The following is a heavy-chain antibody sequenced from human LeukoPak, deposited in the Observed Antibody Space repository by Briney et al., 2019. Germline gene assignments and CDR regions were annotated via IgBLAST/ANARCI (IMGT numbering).Heavy chain of an antibody. Sequence: PGNSLRLSCEASGLMFSAFAMTWGRQAPGKGLEWVAVIFSDGKTAIYADSVKGRFTISRDNSKNRLFLQMDSLRPDDTATYYCASPYSGVDGVSMDYYWGQGTMVTVSP. CDR2: IFSDGKTA. V-gene: IGHV3-30*04. CDR3: ASPYSGVDGVSMDYY. J-gene: IGHJ4*02. CDR1: GLMFSAFA. D-gene: IGHD5-12*01.